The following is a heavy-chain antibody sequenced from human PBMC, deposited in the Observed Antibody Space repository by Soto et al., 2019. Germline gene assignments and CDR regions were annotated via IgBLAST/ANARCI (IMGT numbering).Heavy chain of an antibody. Sequence: SETLSLTCTVSGGSISSTSYYWGWIRQPPGKGLEWIGSIYYSGSTYYNPSLKSRVTISVDTSKNQFSLKLSSVTAADTAVYYCARHGILEWLLRVWGQGTTVTVSS. V-gene: IGHV4-39*01. CDR1: GGSISSTSYY. CDR2: IYYSGST. J-gene: IGHJ6*02. D-gene: IGHD3-3*01. CDR3: ARHGILEWLLRV.